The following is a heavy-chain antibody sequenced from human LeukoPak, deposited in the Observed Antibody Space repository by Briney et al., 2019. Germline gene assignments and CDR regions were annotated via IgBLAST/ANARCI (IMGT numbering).Heavy chain of an antibody. CDR2: IKGDGSDK. Sequence: GGSLRLSCAASGFXFSGYWISWVRQAPGKGLEWVANIKGDGSDKYYVGSVKGRFTISRDNARNSLYLQMNSLRAEDTAVYFCTREGTWDFDYWGQGTLVTVSS. D-gene: IGHD3-16*01. CDR3: TREGTWDFDY. CDR1: GFXFSGYW. V-gene: IGHV3-7*04. J-gene: IGHJ4*02.